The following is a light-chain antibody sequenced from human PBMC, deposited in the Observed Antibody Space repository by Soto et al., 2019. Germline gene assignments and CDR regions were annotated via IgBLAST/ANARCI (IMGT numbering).Light chain of an antibody. J-gene: IGKJ1*01. Sequence: DIQMTQSPSTLSASVGDRVTITCRARQSISSWLAWYQQKPGKAPNLLTYKASSLETGVPSRFSGSGSGTEFTLTISSLQPEDFATYCCQLCYGYFRTFGQGTKVEIK. CDR1: QSISSW. CDR3: QLCYGYFRT. CDR2: KAS. V-gene: IGKV1-5*03.